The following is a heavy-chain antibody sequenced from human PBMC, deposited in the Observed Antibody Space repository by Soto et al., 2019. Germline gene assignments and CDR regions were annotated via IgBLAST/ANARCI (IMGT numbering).Heavy chain of an antibody. J-gene: IGHJ3*02. CDR2: ISYDGRIE. D-gene: IGHD3-3*01. Sequence: PGGSLRLSCVASGFSFSIYGMHWVRRAPGKGLEGVAVISYDGRIERYADSVKGRLAISRDNSKNTLYLQMNSLRDEDTAVYYFARADLYYDFRSADDAFDIWGQGTLVTVSS. CDR1: GFSFSIYG. V-gene: IGHV3-30*03. CDR3: ARADLYYDFRSADDAFDI.